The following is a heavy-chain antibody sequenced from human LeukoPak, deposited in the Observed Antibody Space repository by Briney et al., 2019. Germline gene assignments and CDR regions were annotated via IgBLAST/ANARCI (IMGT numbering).Heavy chain of an antibody. CDR1: GGSISSGGYY. CDR3: ARDQAASSYGYRAIDY. D-gene: IGHD5-18*01. V-gene: IGHV4-31*03. CDR2: IYYSGST. J-gene: IGHJ4*02. Sequence: PSQTLSLTCTVSGGSISSGGYYWSWIRQHPGKGLEWIGYIYYSGSTYYNPFLKSRVTISVDTSKNQFSLKLSSVTAADTAVYYCARDQAASSYGYRAIDYWGQGTLVTVSS.